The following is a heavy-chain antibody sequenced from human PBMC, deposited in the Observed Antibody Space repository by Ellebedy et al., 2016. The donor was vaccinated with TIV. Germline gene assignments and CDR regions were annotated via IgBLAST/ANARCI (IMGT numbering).Heavy chain of an antibody. J-gene: IGHJ4*02. D-gene: IGHD5-24*01. Sequence: GESLKISCKGSGYDFSNYWTGWVRQMPGKGLGWMGIIYPAKSNIRYSPSFQGQVTISADTSITTVYLQWDSLRASDTAIYYCARYGEDGDSIPDYWGQGTLVTVSS. V-gene: IGHV5-51*01. CDR3: ARYGEDGDSIPDY. CDR1: GYDFSNYW. CDR2: IYPAKSNI.